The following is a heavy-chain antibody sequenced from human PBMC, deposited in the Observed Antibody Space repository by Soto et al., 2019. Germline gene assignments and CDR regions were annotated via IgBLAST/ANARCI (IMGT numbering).Heavy chain of an antibody. CDR2: IYHSGST. D-gene: IGHD3-10*01. CDR3: ASLWFGELDVGY. CDR1: GYSISSGYY. J-gene: IGHJ4*02. V-gene: IGHV4-38-2*02. Sequence: SETLSLTCTVSGYSISSGYYWGWIRQPPGKGLEWIGSIYHSGSTYYNPSLKSRVTISVETSKNHFSLKLSSVTAADTAVYYCASLWFGELDVGYWGQGTLVTVSS.